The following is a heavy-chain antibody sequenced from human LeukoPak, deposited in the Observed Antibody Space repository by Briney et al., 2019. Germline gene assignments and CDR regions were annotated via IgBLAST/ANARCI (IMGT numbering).Heavy chain of an antibody. V-gene: IGHV3-48*04. CDR1: GFTFSSYS. Sequence: GGSLRLSCAASGFTFSSYSMNWVRQAPGKGLEWVSYISSSSSTIYYADSVKGRFTISRDNAKNSLYLQMNSLRAEDTAVYYCATSLHFRLRFSSRYYYYMDVWGKGTTVTVSS. J-gene: IGHJ6*03. CDR3: ATSLHFRLRFSSRYYYYMDV. CDR2: ISSSSSTI. D-gene: IGHD3-3*01.